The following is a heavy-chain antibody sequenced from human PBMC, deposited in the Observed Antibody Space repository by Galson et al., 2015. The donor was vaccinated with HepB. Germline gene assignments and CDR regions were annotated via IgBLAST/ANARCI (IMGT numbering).Heavy chain of an antibody. CDR1: GFTVSSNY. Sequence: SLRLSCAASGFTVSSNYMGWVRQAPGKGPEWVSVICSGGSTYYADSVKGRFTIYRDKSKNTLYLQMNSLRAEDTAVYYCARAILSLRIAVAGPVYGMDVWGQGTTVTVSS. V-gene: IGHV3-66*01. CDR3: ARAILSLRIAVAGPVYGMDV. J-gene: IGHJ6*02. D-gene: IGHD6-19*01. CDR2: ICSGGST.